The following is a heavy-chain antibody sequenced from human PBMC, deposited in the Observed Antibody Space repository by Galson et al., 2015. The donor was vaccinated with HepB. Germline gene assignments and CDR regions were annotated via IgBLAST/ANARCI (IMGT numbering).Heavy chain of an antibody. CDR2: IIPILGIA. Sequence: QSGAEVKKPGESLKISCKASGGTFSSYAISWVRQAPGQGLEWMGRIIPILGIANYAQKFQGRVTITADKSTSTAYMELSSLRSEDTAVYYCAREVGLAYTVGATYYFDYWGQGTLVTVSS. V-gene: IGHV1-69*04. D-gene: IGHD1-26*01. CDR3: AREVGLAYTVGATYYFDY. CDR1: GGTFSSYA. J-gene: IGHJ4*02.